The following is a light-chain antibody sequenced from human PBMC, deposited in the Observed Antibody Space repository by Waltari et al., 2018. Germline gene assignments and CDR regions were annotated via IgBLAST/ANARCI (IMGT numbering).Light chain of an antibody. Sequence: QSPLTQPASVSGSPGQSITLSCTGAFSDVGAYDYVSWYHQLPGRAPKLLISAVTHRPSGVSVRLPGCKSGNPASLTISGLQPEDEADYYCSSYTTRGTWVFGGGTKLTVL. CDR3: SSYTTRGTWV. CDR1: FSDVGAYDY. CDR2: AVT. V-gene: IGLV2-14*03. J-gene: IGLJ3*02.